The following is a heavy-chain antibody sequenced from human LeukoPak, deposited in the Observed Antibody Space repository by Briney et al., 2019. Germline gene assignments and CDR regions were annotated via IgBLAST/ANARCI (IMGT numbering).Heavy chain of an antibody. CDR1: GFTFSSYS. V-gene: IGHV3-21*01. CDR2: ISSSSSYI. CDR3: ARDRVGDYYDSSGYPFGY. J-gene: IGHJ4*02. D-gene: IGHD3-22*01. Sequence: KPGGSLRLSCAASGFTFSSYSMNWVRQAPGKGLEWVSSISSSSSYIYYADSVKGRFTISRDNAKNSLYLQMNSLRAEDTAVYYCARDRVGDYYDSSGYPFGYWGQETLVTVSS.